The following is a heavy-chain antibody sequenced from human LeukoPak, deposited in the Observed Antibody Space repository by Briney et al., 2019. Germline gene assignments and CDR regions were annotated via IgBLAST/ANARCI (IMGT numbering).Heavy chain of an antibody. V-gene: IGHV4-59*01. D-gene: IGHD3-10*01. J-gene: IGHJ4*02. CDR1: GGSISSYY. CDR3: ARAKYGSGSYYNDY. Sequence: PSETLSLTCTVSGGSISSYYWSWIRQPPGKGLEWIGYTYYSGSTNYNPSLKSRVTISVDTSKNQFSLKLSSVTAADTAVYYCARAKYGSGSYYNDYWGQGTLVTVSS. CDR2: TYYSGST.